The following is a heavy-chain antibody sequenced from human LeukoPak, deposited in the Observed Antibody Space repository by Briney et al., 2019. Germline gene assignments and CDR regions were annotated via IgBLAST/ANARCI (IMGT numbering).Heavy chain of an antibody. J-gene: IGHJ4*02. CDR3: ARHLKSNRKSSSWYYFDY. CDR2: IYPGDSDT. V-gene: IGHV5-51*01. D-gene: IGHD6-13*01. Sequence: GESLKISCKGSGYSFTSYWIGWVRQMPGKGLEWMGIIYPGDSDTRYSPSFQGQVTISADKSISTAYLQWSSLKASDTAMYYCARHLKSNRKSSSWYYFDYWGQGTLVTVSS. CDR1: GYSFTSYW.